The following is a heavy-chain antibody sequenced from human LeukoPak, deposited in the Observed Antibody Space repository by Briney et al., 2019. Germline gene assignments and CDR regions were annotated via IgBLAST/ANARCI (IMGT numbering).Heavy chain of an antibody. Sequence: GGSLRLSCTASGFTFSSYAMSWVRRAPGKGLEWVSAISGSGGSTYYADSVKGRFTISRDNSKNTLYLQMNSLRAEDTAVYYCAKGMTTVVTQAFDYWGQGTLVTVSS. CDR3: AKGMTTVVTQAFDY. CDR1: GFTFSSYA. CDR2: ISGSGGST. V-gene: IGHV3-23*01. J-gene: IGHJ4*02. D-gene: IGHD4-23*01.